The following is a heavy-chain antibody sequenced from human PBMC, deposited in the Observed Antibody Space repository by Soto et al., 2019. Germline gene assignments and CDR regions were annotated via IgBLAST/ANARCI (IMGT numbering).Heavy chain of an antibody. CDR3: AAPRDEYGSGVSWFTYGMDI. Sequence: GGSLRLSCLASGFTFSNFAMTWVRHVPGRGLEWVASLDGAGGSTYYAESVRGRFSISRDNSQNTLFLQMKRLTVDDTAIYYCAAPRDEYGSGVSWFTYGMDIWGQGTTVTVSS. D-gene: IGHD3-10*01. V-gene: IGHV3-23*01. J-gene: IGHJ6*02. CDR2: LDGAGGST. CDR1: GFTFSNFA.